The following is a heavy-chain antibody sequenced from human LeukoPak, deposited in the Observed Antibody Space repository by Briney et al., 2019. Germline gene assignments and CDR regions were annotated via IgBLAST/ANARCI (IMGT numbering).Heavy chain of an antibody. CDR1: GFTFRSYA. Sequence: GGSLRLSCAASGFTFRSYALTWVRQAPGKGLEWVSSISGSGDNIYYADSVKGRFTISRDNSKNTLYLQMNSLRAEDTAVYYCAKFLVTDPGVYWGQGTLVTVSS. V-gene: IGHV3-23*01. CDR3: AKFLVTDPGVY. J-gene: IGHJ4*02. CDR2: ISGSGDNI. D-gene: IGHD2-21*02.